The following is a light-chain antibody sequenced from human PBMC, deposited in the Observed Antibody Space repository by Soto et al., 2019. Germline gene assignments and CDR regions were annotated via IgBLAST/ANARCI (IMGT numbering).Light chain of an antibody. J-gene: IGKJ4*01. V-gene: IGKV3-20*01. CDR3: QQYDPSPHT. Sequence: EIVLTQSPGTLSLSPGERATLSCRASQSLSRTYLAWYQQRPGQAPRLLIYGASSRATGIPDRFSGSGSGTDFTLTISRLEPEDFAVYYCQQYDPSPHTFGGGTKVEIK. CDR1: QSLSRTY. CDR2: GAS.